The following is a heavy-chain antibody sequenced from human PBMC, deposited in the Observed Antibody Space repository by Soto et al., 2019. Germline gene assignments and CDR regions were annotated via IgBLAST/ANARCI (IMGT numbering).Heavy chain of an antibody. J-gene: IGHJ5*02. V-gene: IGHV4-34*01. CDR2: INHSGST. Sequence: SETLSLTCAVYGGSFSGYYWSWIRQPPGKGLEWIGEINHSGSTNYNPSLKSRVTISVDTSKNQFSLKLSSVTAADTAVYYCARGSDCSSTSCYGIWFDPWGQGTLVTVSS. D-gene: IGHD2-2*01. CDR1: GGSFSGYY. CDR3: ARGSDCSSTSCYGIWFDP.